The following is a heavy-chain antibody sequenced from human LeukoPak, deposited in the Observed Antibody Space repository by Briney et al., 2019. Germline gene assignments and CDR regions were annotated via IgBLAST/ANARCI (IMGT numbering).Heavy chain of an antibody. D-gene: IGHD3-10*01. CDR2: INHSVST. Sequence: SETLSLTCAVYGGCFSGYYWSWICQPPGKGREWIGEINHSVSTNYNPSLKSRVTISVDTPKNQSSLNLSSVTASDTAVYYCERGSRDGSGSYFDYWGQGTLVTVSS. J-gene: IGHJ4*02. V-gene: IGHV4-34*01. CDR1: GGCFSGYY. CDR3: ERGSRDGSGSYFDY.